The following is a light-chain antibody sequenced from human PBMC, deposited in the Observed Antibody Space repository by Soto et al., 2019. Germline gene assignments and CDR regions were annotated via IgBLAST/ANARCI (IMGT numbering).Light chain of an antibody. CDR1: SSNIGAGYD. J-gene: IGLJ1*01. Sequence: QSVLTQPPSVPGAPGQRVTVSCAGSSSNIGAGYDVHWYQHLPGTAPKLLIYGNSNRPSGVPDRFSGSKSGTSASLAITGLQPEDEADYYCQSYDSSLSAVFGTGTKLTVL. V-gene: IGLV1-40*01. CDR3: QSYDSSLSAV. CDR2: GNS.